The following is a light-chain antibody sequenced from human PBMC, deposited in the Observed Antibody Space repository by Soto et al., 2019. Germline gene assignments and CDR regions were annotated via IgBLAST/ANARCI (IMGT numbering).Light chain of an antibody. CDR2: DNN. CDR3: GTWDSSLSAGI. J-gene: IGLJ1*01. V-gene: IGLV1-51*01. CDR1: SSNSGNNY. Sequence: QSVLTQPPSVSAAPGQKVTISCSGSSSNSGNNYVSWYQQLPGTAPKLLIYDNNKRPSGIPDRFSGSKSGTSATLGITGLQTGDEADYFCGTWDSSLSAGIFGTGTKGTVL.